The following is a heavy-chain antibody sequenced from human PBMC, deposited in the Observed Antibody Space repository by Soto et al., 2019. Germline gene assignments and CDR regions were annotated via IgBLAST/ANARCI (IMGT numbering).Heavy chain of an antibody. Sequence: ASVKVSCKASGYTFTSYAMHWVRQAPGQRLEWIGWINAGNGNTKYSQKFQGRVTITRDTSASTAYMELSSLRSEDTAVYYCARDRGPARLYYYYYYMDVWGKGTTVTVSS. CDR2: INAGNGNT. V-gene: IGHV1-3*01. D-gene: IGHD6-6*01. CDR1: GYTFTSYA. J-gene: IGHJ6*03. CDR3: ARDRGPARLYYYYYYMDV.